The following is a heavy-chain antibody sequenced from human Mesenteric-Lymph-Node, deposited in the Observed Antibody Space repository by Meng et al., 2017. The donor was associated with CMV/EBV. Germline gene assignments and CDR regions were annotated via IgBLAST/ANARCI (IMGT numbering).Heavy chain of an antibody. D-gene: IGHD6-13*01. J-gene: IGHJ4*02. Sequence: TASGYTFTGYYMHWVRQAPGQGLEWMGRINPNSGGTNYAQKFQGRVTMTRDTSISTAYMELSRLRSDDTAVYYCARGSVVLYGSSFWGQGTLVTVSS. CDR1: GYTFTGYY. CDR2: INPNSGGT. V-gene: IGHV1-2*06. CDR3: ARGSVVLYGSSF.